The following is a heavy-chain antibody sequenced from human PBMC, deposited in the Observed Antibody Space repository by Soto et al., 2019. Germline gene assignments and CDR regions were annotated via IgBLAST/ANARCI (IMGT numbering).Heavy chain of an antibody. Sequence: GGSLRLSCAASGFTFSSYSMNWVRQAPGKGLEWVSYISSSSTIYYADSVKGRFTISGDNAKNSLYLQMNSLRDEDTAVYYCARDWLGDSFDYWGQGTLVAVSS. D-gene: IGHD6-19*01. J-gene: IGHJ4*02. CDR1: GFTFSSYS. CDR3: ARDWLGDSFDY. CDR2: ISSSSTI. V-gene: IGHV3-48*02.